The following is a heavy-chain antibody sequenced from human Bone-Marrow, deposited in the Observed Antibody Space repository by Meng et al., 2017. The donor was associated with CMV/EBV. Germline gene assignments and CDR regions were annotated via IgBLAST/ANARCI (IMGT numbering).Heavy chain of an antibody. J-gene: IGHJ4*02. Sequence: GESLKISCAASGFTFSSYGMHWVREAPGKGLEWVAFIRYDGSNKYYADSVKGLFTISRDNAKNSLYLQMNSLRAEDTAVYYCASSKGFWSGFEDYFDYWGQGTLVTVSS. D-gene: IGHD3-3*01. CDR1: GFTFSSYG. CDR3: ASSKGFWSGFEDYFDY. V-gene: IGHV3-30*02. CDR2: IRYDGSNK.